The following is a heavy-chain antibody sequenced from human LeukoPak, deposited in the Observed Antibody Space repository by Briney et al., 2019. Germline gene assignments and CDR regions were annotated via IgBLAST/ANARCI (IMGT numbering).Heavy chain of an antibody. Sequence: EASVKVSCKASRGTFSSYAISWVRQAPGHGREWMGGVSPIFGTANYEQKFQGRVTITAVESTSTAYMVLSSLRSEDTTVYYCSRGHAYYDFWGVVEENWCAPWGQRTRVTVSS. D-gene: IGHD3-3*01. CDR3: SRGHAYYDFWGVVEENWCAP. V-gene: IGHV1-69*13. CDR2: VSPIFGTA. CDR1: RGTFSSYA. J-gene: IGHJ5*02.